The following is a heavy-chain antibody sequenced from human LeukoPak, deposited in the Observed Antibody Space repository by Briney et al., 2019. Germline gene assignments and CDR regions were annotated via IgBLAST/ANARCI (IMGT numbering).Heavy chain of an antibody. CDR2: IYTSGST. Sequence: PSETLSLTCTVSGGSISSYYWSWIRQPAGKGLEWIGRIYTSGSTNYNPSLKSRVTMSVDTSKNQFSLKLSSVTAADTAVYYCARAPRGYSYDFRNWFDPWGQGTLVTVSS. CDR1: GGSISSYY. D-gene: IGHD5-18*01. V-gene: IGHV4-4*07. CDR3: ARAPRGYSYDFRNWFDP. J-gene: IGHJ5*02.